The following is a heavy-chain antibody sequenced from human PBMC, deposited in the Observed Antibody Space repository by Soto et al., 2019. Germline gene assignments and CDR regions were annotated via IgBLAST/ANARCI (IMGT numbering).Heavy chain of an antibody. CDR3: TRAVNGGSIAVAESIYYYYMDV. D-gene: IGHD6-19*01. CDR1: GFTFGDYA. CDR2: IRSKAYGGTT. V-gene: IGHV3-49*03. Sequence: GGSLRLSCTASGFTFGDYAMSWFRQAPGKGLEWVGFIRSKAYGGTTEYAASVKGRFTITRDYSKSIDNLKMNSLKTEDTAVYYCTRAVNGGSIAVAESIYYYYMDVWGKGTTVTVSS. J-gene: IGHJ6*03.